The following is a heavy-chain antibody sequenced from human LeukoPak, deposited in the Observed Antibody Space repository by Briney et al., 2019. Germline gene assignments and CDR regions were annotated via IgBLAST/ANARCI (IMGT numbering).Heavy chain of an antibody. J-gene: IGHJ4*02. D-gene: IGHD3-16*01. CDR1: GFTVSSNY. CDR2: IYSGGST. CDR3: ARAGGLEEHQLLDY. V-gene: IGHV3-53*01. Sequence: GGSLRLSCAASGFTVSSNYMSWVRQAPGKGLEWVSVIYSGGSTYYADSVKGRFTISRDNSKNTLYLQMNSLRAEDTAVYYCARAGGLEEHQLLDYWGQGTLVTVSS.